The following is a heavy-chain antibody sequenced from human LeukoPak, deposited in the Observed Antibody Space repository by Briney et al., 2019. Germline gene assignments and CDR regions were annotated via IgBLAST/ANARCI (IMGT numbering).Heavy chain of an antibody. V-gene: IGHV4-34*01. Sequence: SETLSLTCAVYGGSFNGYYWSWIRQPPGKGLEWIGGINHSGSTNYNPSLKSRVTISVDTSKNQFSLKLSSVTAADTAVYYCARRGVRGPTDVWGQGTTVTVSS. CDR2: INHSGST. CDR3: ARRGVRGPTDV. CDR1: GGSFNGYY. J-gene: IGHJ6*02. D-gene: IGHD3-10*01.